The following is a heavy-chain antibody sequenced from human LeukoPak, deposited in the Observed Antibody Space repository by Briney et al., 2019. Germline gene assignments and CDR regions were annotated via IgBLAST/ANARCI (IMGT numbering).Heavy chain of an antibody. Sequence: TGGSLRLSCAASGFTFSDYYMSWIRQAPGKGLEWVSYISSSSTIYYADSVKGRFTISRDNAKNSLYLQMNSLRAEDTAVYYCARVRAVAAIFDYWGQGTLVTVSS. CDR1: GFTFSDYY. CDR3: ARVRAVAAIFDY. D-gene: IGHD6-19*01. CDR2: ISSSSTI. V-gene: IGHV3-69-1*01. J-gene: IGHJ4*02.